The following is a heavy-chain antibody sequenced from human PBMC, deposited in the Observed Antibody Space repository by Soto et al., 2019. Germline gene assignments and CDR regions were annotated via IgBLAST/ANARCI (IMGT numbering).Heavy chain of an antibody. Sequence: GGSLRLSCAASGFTFSSYAMHWVRQAPGKGLEWVAVISYDGSNKYYADSVKGRFTISRDNSKNTLYLQMNSLRAEDTAVYYCARDQFPENVDTVLFRPEGQGYYYGMDVWGQGTTVTVSS. CDR1: GFTFSSYA. J-gene: IGHJ6*02. CDR3: ARDQFPENVDTVLFRPEGQGYYYGMDV. D-gene: IGHD5-18*01. V-gene: IGHV3-30-3*01. CDR2: ISYDGSNK.